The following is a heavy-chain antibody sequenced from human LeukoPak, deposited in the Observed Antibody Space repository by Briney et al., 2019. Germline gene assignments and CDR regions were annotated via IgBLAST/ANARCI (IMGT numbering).Heavy chain of an antibody. CDR2: ISAYNGNT. CDR3: ARVSPIIDAFDI. CDR1: GYTFTSYG. J-gene: IGHJ3*02. D-gene: IGHD5/OR15-5a*01. V-gene: IGHV1-18*01. Sequence: ASVKVSCKASGYTFTSYGISWVRQAPGQGREWMGWISAYNGNTNYAQKLQGRVTMTTDTSTSTAYMELRSLRSDDTAVYYCARVSPIIDAFDIWGQGTMVTVSS.